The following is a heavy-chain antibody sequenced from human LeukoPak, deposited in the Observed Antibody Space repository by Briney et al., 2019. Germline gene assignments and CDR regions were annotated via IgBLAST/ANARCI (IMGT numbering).Heavy chain of an antibody. V-gene: IGHV1-69*13. D-gene: IGHD3-9*01. J-gene: IGHJ3*02. CDR3: ARDYDILTGYNYDAFDI. Sequence: GASVTVSCKASGGTFSSYAISWVRQAPGQGLEWMGGIIPIFGTANYAQKFQGRVTITADESTSTAYMELSSLRSEDTAVYYCARDYDILTGYNYDAFDIWGQGTMVTVSS. CDR1: GGTFSSYA. CDR2: IIPIFGTA.